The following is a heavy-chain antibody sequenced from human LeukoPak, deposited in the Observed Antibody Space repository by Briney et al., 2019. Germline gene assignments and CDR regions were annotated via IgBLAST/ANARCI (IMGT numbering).Heavy chain of an antibody. CDR2: ISSTSIYK. V-gene: IGHV3-21*04. CDR3: AKTWYGSGSYYPMFNP. J-gene: IGHJ5*02. Sequence: PGGSLRLSCAASGFTFSSYAMHWVRQAPGKGLEWVSSISSTSIYKYYADSVKGRFTISRDNAKDSLFLQMNSLRAEDTAVYYCAKTWYGSGSYYPMFNPWGQGTLVTVSS. D-gene: IGHD3-10*01. CDR1: GFTFSSYA.